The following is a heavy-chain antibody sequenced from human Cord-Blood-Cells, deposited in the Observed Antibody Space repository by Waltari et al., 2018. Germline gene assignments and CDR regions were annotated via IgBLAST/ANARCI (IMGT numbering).Heavy chain of an antibody. CDR2: IRGSVGST. Sequence: EVQLLESGGGLVQPGGSLRLSCAASGFTFSSYAMSWVRQAPGKGLGWFSAIRGSVGSTYYADSVKDRFTISRDNSKNTLYLQMNSLRAEDTAVYYCAKMYSSSSWFDPWGQGTLVTVSS. J-gene: IGHJ5*02. V-gene: IGHV3-23*01. CDR3: AKMYSSSSWFDP. D-gene: IGHD6-6*01. CDR1: GFTFSSYA.